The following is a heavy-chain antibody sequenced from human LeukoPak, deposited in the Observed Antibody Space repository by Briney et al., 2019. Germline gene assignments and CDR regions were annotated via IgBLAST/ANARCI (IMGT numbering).Heavy chain of an antibody. V-gene: IGHV4-34*01. Sequence: SETLSLTCAVYGGSFGGYYWSWIRQPPGKGLEWIGEINHSGSTNYNPSLKSRVTISVDTSKNQFSLKLSSVTAADTAVYYCARGKLPAYCGGDCYSGAGNWFDPWGQGTLVTVSS. CDR1: GGSFGGYY. D-gene: IGHD2-21*02. CDR2: INHSGST. CDR3: ARGKLPAYCGGDCYSGAGNWFDP. J-gene: IGHJ5*02.